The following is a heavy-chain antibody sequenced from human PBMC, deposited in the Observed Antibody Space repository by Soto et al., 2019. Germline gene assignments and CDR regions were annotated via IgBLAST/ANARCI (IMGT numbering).Heavy chain of an antibody. Sequence: GGSLRLSCAASGFTFSRYWMSWVRQAPGKGLEWVANIKQDGSEKYYVDSVKGRFTISRDNAKNSLYLQMNSLRAEDTAVYYCARDANNYYGSGPLTGGMDVWGQGTTVTVSS. J-gene: IGHJ6*02. D-gene: IGHD3-10*01. CDR1: GFTFSRYW. V-gene: IGHV3-7*01. CDR3: ARDANNYYGSGPLTGGMDV. CDR2: IKQDGSEK.